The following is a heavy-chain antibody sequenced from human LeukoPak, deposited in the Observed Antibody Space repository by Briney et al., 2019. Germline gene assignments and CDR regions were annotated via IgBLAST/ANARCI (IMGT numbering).Heavy chain of an antibody. J-gene: IGHJ4*02. V-gene: IGHV3-23*01. CDR1: GFSFSSYS. CDR2: ISGRSDGP. D-gene: IGHD4-23*01. Sequence: GGSLRLSCAASGFSFSSYSMHWVRQAPGKGLEWVSSISGRSDGPYYADSVKGRFTTSRDNSKSTMYLQINDVRAEDAAVYYCAKDPLNYGGHYFDNWGQGTRVTVSS. CDR3: AKDPLNYGGHYFDN.